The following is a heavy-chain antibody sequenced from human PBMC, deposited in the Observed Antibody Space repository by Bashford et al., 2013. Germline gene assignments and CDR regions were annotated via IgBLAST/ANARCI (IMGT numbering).Heavy chain of an antibody. V-gene: IGHV4-30-2*03. CDR3: ARHEAGTTLGY. J-gene: IGHJ4*02. D-gene: IGHD1-1*01. CDR2: IYHSGST. CDR1: GGSISSGGYS. Sequence: SETLSLTCAVSGGSISSGGYSWSWIRQPPGKGLEWIGYIYHSGSTSYNPSLKSRVTISVDTSKNQLSLKLSSMTAADTAVYFCARHEAGTTLGYWGQGTAVTVSS.